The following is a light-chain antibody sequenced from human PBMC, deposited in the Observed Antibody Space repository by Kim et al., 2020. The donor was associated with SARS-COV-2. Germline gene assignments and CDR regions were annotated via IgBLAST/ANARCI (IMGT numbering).Light chain of an antibody. V-gene: IGLV3-21*04. Sequence: SYELTQPPSVSVAPGKTARITCGGNNIGSKSVHWYQQKPGQAPVLVIYYDSDRPSGIPERFSGSNSGNTATLTISRVEAGDEDDYYCQVWDSSSDHRYVFGTGTKVTVL. CDR3: QVWDSSSDHRYV. CDR2: YDS. CDR1: NIGSKS. J-gene: IGLJ1*01.